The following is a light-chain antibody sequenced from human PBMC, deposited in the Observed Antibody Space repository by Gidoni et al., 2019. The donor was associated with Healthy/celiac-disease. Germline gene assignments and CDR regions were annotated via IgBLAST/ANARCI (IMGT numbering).Light chain of an antibody. CDR1: QSVSSSY. CDR2: GAC. J-gene: IGKJ1*01. CDR3: QQYGSSPPWT. V-gene: IGKV3-20*01. Sequence: EIVLTQSPGTLSLSPGERATLSCRASQSVSSSYLAWYQQKPGQAPRLLSYGACSRDTGIPDRFSGSGSGTDFTLTISRLEPEYFAVYYCQQYGSSPPWTFGQGTKVEIK.